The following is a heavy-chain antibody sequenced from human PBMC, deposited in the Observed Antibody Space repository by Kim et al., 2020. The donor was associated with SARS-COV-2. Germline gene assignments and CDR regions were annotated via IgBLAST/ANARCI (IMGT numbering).Heavy chain of an antibody. CDR3: ARGHRFYGMDV. Sequence: GSTYSDPSLKKRVTLSVDTSKDQFALNLSSVTAADTTVYCCARGHRFYGMDVWGQGTTGTVSS. V-gene: IGHV4-39*01. CDR2: GST. J-gene: IGHJ6*02.